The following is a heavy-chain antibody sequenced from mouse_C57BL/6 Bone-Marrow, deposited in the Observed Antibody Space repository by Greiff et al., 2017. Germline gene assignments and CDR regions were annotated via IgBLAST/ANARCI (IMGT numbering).Heavy chain of an antibody. CDR3: ARQGRNSAGYD. CDR2: INRDGGST. D-gene: IGHD3-1*01. V-gene: IGHV5-2*01. Sequence: EVKLVESGGGLVQPGESLKLSCESNEYEFPSYDMSWVRKTPEKRLEWVAAINRDGGSTYYPDTMERRFIISRDNTKKTLYLQMSSLRSEDTAVYYCARQGRNSAGYDWGQGTTLTVSS. CDR1: EYEFPSYD. J-gene: IGHJ2*01.